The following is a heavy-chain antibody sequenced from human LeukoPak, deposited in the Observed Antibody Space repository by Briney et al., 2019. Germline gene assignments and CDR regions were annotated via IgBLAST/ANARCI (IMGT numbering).Heavy chain of an antibody. CDR1: GFTVSSNY. CDR3: ARDGFYYDSSGPFDY. D-gene: IGHD3-22*01. V-gene: IGHV3-53*01. CDR2: IYSGGST. J-gene: IGHJ4*02. Sequence: GSLRLSCAASGFTVSSNYMSWVRQAPGKGLEWVSVIYSGGSTYYVDSVKGRFTISRDNSKNTLYLQMNSLRAEDTAVYYCARDGFYYDSSGPFDYWGQGTLVTVSS.